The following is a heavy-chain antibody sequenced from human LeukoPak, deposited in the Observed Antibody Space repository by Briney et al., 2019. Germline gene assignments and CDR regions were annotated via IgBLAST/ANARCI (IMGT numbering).Heavy chain of an antibody. Sequence: SETLSLTCTVSGGSISTYYWSWIRQPPGKGLEWIGYIYYSGSTNYNPSLKSRVTISVDTSKNQFSLKLSSVTAADTAVYYCARGGSSYYYYYGMDVWGQGTTVTVSS. CDR3: ARGGSSYYYYYGMDV. CDR1: GGSISTYY. V-gene: IGHV4-59*01. CDR2: IYYSGST. J-gene: IGHJ6*02. D-gene: IGHD6-13*01.